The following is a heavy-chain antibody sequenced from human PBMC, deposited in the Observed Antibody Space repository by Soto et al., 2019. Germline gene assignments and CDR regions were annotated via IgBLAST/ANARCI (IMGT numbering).Heavy chain of an antibody. V-gene: IGHV5-51*01. J-gene: IGHJ4*02. D-gene: IGHD3-9*01. CDR3: ASVGDILTGYYTFDY. Sequence: PGESLKISCKGSGYSFTSYWIGWVRQMPGKGLEWMGIIYPGDSDTRYSPSFQGQVTISADKSISTAYLQWSSLKASDTAMYYCASVGDILTGYYTFDYWGQGTLVTVSS. CDR2: IYPGDSDT. CDR1: GYSFTSYW.